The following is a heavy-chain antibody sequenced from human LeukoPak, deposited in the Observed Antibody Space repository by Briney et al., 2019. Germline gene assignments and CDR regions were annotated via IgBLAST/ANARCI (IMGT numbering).Heavy chain of an antibody. J-gene: IGHJ4*02. CDR3: ARGEAFCDY. D-gene: IGHD3-3*02. CDR1: GFTFSSYS. CDR2: ISYSSTYI. V-gene: IGHV3-21*04. Sequence: GGSLRLSCAASGFTFSSYSVNWVRQAPGKGLEWVSSISYSSTYIDYADSVKGRFTISRDNAKNSLYLEMNSLRPEDTAVYFCARGEAFCDYWGQGARVTVSS.